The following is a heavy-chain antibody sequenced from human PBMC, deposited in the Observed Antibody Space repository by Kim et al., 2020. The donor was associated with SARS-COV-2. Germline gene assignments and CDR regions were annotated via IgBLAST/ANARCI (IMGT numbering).Heavy chain of an antibody. D-gene: IGHD3-22*01. CDR1: GGSISNSFNY. CDR3: ARLPHDSSGYVDC. V-gene: IGHV4-39*01. J-gene: IGHJ4*02. CDR2: VYHSGST. Sequence: SETLSLSCTVSGGSISNSFNYWGWIRQRPGKGREWIGSVYHSGSTYDSPSRKSRVTVSVDTSKNQFSLKAASVTAADTAVYFCARLPHDSSGYVDCWGQGPLVTVSS.